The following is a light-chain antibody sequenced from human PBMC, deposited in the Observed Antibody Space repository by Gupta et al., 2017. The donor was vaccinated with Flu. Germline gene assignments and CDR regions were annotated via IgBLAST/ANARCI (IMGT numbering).Light chain of an antibody. Sequence: DIQMTRSPSSLSASVGDRVTITCRASQRINNYLNWYQHKLGKAPEVLIYAASTLRSGVPSRFRGSGSGTDFTLTISSLQPEDLATYYCQQSYSTPRTFGQGTKVEI. CDR3: QQSYSTPRT. CDR1: QRINNY. CDR2: AAS. V-gene: IGKV1-39*01. J-gene: IGKJ1*01.